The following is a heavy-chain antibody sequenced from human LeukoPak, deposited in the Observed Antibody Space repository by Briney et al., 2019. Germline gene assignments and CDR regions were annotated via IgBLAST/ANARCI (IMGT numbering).Heavy chain of an antibody. CDR3: ARVFVVVTAIQCYFDY. Sequence: ASVKVSCKASGYTLTDYYMHWVRQAPGQGLEWMGWINPNSGGTNYAQKFQGRVTMTRDTSISTAYMELSRLRSDDTAVYYCARVFVVVTAIQCYFDYWGQGTLVTVSS. CDR1: GYTLTDYY. D-gene: IGHD2-21*02. V-gene: IGHV1-2*02. J-gene: IGHJ4*02. CDR2: INPNSGGT.